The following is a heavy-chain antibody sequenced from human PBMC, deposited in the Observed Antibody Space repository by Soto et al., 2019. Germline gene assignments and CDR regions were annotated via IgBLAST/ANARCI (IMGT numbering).Heavy chain of an antibody. Sequence: PGGSLRLSCTASGFTFGDYAMSWFRQAPGKGLEWVGFIRSKAYGGTTEYAASVKGRFTISRDDSKSIAYLQMNSLKTEDTAVYYCTRDTPSPVYIIDDYYYYGMDVWGQGTTVTVSS. D-gene: IGHD2-8*01. CDR3: TRDTPSPVYIIDDYYYYGMDV. CDR1: GFTFGDYA. J-gene: IGHJ6*02. V-gene: IGHV3-49*03. CDR2: IRSKAYGGTT.